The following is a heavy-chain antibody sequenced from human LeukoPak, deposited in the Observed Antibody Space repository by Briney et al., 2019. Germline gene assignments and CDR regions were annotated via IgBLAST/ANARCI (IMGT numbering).Heavy chain of an antibody. CDR1: GGSISRYY. Sequence: SETLSLTCTVSGGSISRYYWSWIRQPPGKGLEWIGYIYSTGSTNSNPSLKSRVTISVDTSNNQFSLKLRSMTAADTAVYFCARHESAVGALFYWGQGTLLTVSS. J-gene: IGHJ4*02. V-gene: IGHV4-59*08. CDR2: IYSTGST. D-gene: IGHD1-26*01. CDR3: ARHESAVGALFY.